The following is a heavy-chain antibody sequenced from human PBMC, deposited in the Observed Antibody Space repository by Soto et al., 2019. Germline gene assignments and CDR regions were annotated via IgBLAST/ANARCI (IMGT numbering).Heavy chain of an antibody. CDR2: IYYSGST. D-gene: IGHD6-13*01. V-gene: IGHV4-59*01. CDR3: ARNGGGSSSWYSYYYYMDV. J-gene: IGHJ6*03. CDR1: GGSMSSYY. Sequence: SETLSLTCTVSGGSMSSYYWSWIRQPPGKGLEWIGYIYYSGSTNYNPSLKSRVTISVDTSKNQFSLKLSSVTAADTAVYYGARNGGGSSSWYSYYYYMDVWGKGTTVTV.